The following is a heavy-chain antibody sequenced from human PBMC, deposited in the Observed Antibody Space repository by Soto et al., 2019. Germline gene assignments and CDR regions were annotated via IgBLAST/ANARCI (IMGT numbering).Heavy chain of an antibody. CDR3: AREYYDIEASGDP. V-gene: IGHV3-11*06. CDR2: ISSSSSNI. CDR1: GFTFNDYY. D-gene: IGHD3-9*01. J-gene: IGHJ5*02. Sequence: GGSLRLSCEASGFTFNDYYMVWVRQAPGKGLEWVSYISSSSSNIKYSDSVKGRFTISRDNAKNSLYLQMNSLRAEDTAVYYCAREYYDIEASGDPWGQGTLVTVSS.